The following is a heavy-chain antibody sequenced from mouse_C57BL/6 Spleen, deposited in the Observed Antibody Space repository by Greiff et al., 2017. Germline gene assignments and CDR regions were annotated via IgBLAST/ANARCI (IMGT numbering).Heavy chain of an antibody. CDR2: INPGSGGT. Sequence: QVQLQQSGAELVRPGTSVKVSCKASGYAFTNYLIEWVKQRPGQGLEWIGVINPGSGGTNYNEKFKGKATLTADKSSSTAYMHLSSLTSEDSAVYFCAREAITSYAIDYWGQETSVTVSS. J-gene: IGHJ4*01. CDR1: GYAFTNYL. D-gene: IGHD1-1*01. CDR3: AREAITSYAIDY. V-gene: IGHV1-54*01.